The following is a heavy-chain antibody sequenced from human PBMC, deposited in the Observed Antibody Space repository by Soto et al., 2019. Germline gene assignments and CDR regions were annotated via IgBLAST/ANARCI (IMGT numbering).Heavy chain of an antibody. CDR2: IIPIFGTA. V-gene: IGHV1-69*01. D-gene: IGHD2-15*01. CDR3: ARVGPNCSGGSCFDYYYYYGMDV. Sequence: QVQLVQSGAEVKKPGSSVKVSCKASGGTFSSYAISWVRQAPGQGLEWMGGIIPIFGTANYAQKFQGRVTITADESTSTAYMELSSLRSEATAVYYCARVGPNCSGGSCFDYYYYYGMDVWGQGTTVTVSS. CDR1: GGTFSSYA. J-gene: IGHJ6*02.